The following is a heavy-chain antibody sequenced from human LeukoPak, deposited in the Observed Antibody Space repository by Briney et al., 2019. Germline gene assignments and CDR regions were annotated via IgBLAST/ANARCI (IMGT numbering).Heavy chain of an antibody. Sequence: GGSLRLSCAASGFTFSSYSMNWVRQAPGKGLEWVSYISSSSSTIYYADSVKGRFTISRDNAKNSLYLQMNSLRAEDTAVYYCARDHYDFWSGYSPLFAYWGQGTLVTVSS. D-gene: IGHD3-3*01. CDR2: ISSSSSTI. J-gene: IGHJ4*02. CDR3: ARDHYDFWSGYSPLFAY. CDR1: GFTFSSYS. V-gene: IGHV3-48*04.